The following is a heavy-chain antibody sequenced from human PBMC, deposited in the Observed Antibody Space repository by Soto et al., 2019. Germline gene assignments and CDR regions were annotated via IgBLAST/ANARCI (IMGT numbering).Heavy chain of an antibody. D-gene: IGHD2-21*02. CDR1: GYTFTDYH. J-gene: IGHJ4*02. CDR3: ARPISADGDCVMVEF. Sequence: QVQLVQSGAEVKEPVASVKVSCKASGYTFTDYHMYWVRQAPGQGLEWMGSINPNSGDTNYARKFQGRVTMTRDTSISTAYLELSRLRYDDTAVYYCARPISADGDCVMVEFWGQGTLVTVSS. CDR2: INPNSGDT. V-gene: IGHV1-2*02.